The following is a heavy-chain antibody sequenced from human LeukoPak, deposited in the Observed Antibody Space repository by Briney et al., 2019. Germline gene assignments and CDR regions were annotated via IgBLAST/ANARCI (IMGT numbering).Heavy chain of an antibody. Sequence: GGSLRLSCAASGFTFSSYCMHWVRQAPGKGLEWVAVISYDGSNKYYADSVKGRFTISRDNSKNTLYLQMNSLRAEDTAVYYCAKDGSGRMFDYWGQGTLVTVSS. D-gene: IGHD3-10*01. V-gene: IGHV3-30*18. J-gene: IGHJ4*02. CDR2: ISYDGSNK. CDR3: AKDGSGRMFDY. CDR1: GFTFSSYC.